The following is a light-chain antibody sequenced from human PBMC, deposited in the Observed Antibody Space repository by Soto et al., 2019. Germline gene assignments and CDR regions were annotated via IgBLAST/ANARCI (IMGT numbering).Light chain of an antibody. CDR1: QSVLHSSNNKNY. CDR2: WAS. CDR3: QHYYSVPPWT. V-gene: IGKV4-1*01. Sequence: DIVMTQSPDSLAVSLGERATINCKSSQSVLHSSNNKNYLAWYQQKPGQPPKLLIYWASTRESGIPDRFSGSGSGTDFTLTISSLQAEDVATYYCQHYYSVPPWTFGQGTKVEIK. J-gene: IGKJ1*01.